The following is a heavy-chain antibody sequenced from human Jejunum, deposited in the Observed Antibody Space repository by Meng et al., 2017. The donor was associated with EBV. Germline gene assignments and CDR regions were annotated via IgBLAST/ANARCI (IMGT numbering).Heavy chain of an antibody. CDR2: VSGTGGST. Sequence: LQLVESGGGLVKLGGSLGLSWFASGFTLSAYAMRWVRQAPGKGLEWVSHVSGTGGSTYYADSVKGRFTASRDNSKNMLFLQMNSLRADDTAIYYCVRDGYNYIPFDYWCQGTLVTVSS. CDR3: VRDGYNYIPFDY. J-gene: IGHJ4*02. D-gene: IGHD5-24*01. CDR1: GFTLSAYA. V-gene: IGHV3-23*04.